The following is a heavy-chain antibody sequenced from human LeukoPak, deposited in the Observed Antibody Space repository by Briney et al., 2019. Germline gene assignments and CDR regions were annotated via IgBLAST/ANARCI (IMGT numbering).Heavy chain of an antibody. J-gene: IGHJ6*04. CDR3: ASYYASGVSAYDYFGMDV. CDR2: MYHNRGT. D-gene: IGHD3-10*01. Sequence: SETLSLTCAVSGYSIGSGYYWGWIRQPPGKGLEWIGSMYHNRGTYYNPSLKSRVTISMDTSKNQFSLRLSSATAADTAVYYCASYYASGVSAYDYFGMDVWGKGTTVTVSS. CDR1: GYSIGSGYY. V-gene: IGHV4-38-2*01.